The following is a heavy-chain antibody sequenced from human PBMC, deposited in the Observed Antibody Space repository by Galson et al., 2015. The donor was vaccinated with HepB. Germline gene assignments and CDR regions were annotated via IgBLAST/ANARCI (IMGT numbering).Heavy chain of an antibody. CDR3: ARGSESYYFDGMNSPLDY. J-gene: IGHJ4*02. V-gene: IGHV3-74*01. D-gene: IGHD3-22*01. CDR1: GFTFSHYW. CDR2: INRDGGSP. Sequence: SLRLSCAASGFTFSHYWMHWVRQAPGQGLVWASRINRDGGSPTYADSVKGRFTISRDNAKNTLYLQMNSLRAEDTAVYYCARGSESYYFDGMNSPLDYWGQGTLVTVSS.